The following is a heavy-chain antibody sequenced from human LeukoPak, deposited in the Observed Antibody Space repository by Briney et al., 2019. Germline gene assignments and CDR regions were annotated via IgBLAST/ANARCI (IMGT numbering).Heavy chain of an antibody. D-gene: IGHD1-1*01. V-gene: IGHV3-23*01. Sequence: GGSLRLSCATSGFTFSSYAMSWVRQAPGKGLEWVSAISGSGGSTYYADSVKGRFAISRDNSKNTLYLQMNSLRAEDRAVYYCAKGHGTYTAWAFDIWGQGTMVTVSS. CDR2: ISGSGGST. CDR1: GFTFSSYA. CDR3: AKGHGTYTAWAFDI. J-gene: IGHJ3*02.